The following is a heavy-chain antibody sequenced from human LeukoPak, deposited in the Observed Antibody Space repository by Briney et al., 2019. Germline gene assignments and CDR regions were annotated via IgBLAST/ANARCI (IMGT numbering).Heavy chain of an antibody. CDR2: MNPNSGNT. D-gene: IGHD4-17*01. J-gene: IGHJ2*01. Sequence: GASVKVSCKASGYTFTSYDINWVRQATGQGLEWMGWMNPNSGNTGYAQKFQGRVTMTRNTSISTAYMELSSLRSEDTAVYYCARDPTTVTDHWYFDLWGRGTLVTVSS. CDR1: GYTFTSYD. CDR3: ARDPTTVTDHWYFDL. V-gene: IGHV1-8*01.